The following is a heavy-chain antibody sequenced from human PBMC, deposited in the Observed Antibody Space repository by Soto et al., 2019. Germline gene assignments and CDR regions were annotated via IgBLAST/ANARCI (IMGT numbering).Heavy chain of an antibody. Sequence: VKVSCKASGGTFSSYAISWVRQAPGQGLEWMGGIIPILGIANYAQKLQGRVTMTTDTSTSTAYMELRSLRSDDTAVYYCARERDQTGTTGYWGQGTLVTVSS. CDR1: GGTFSSYA. D-gene: IGHD1-1*01. V-gene: IGHV1-69*10. CDR3: ARERDQTGTTGY. CDR2: IIPILGIA. J-gene: IGHJ4*02.